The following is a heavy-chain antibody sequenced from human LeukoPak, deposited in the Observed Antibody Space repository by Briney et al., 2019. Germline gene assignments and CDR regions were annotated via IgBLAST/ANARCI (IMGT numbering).Heavy chain of an antibody. CDR3: ARAGRWEGRPHAFDI. J-gene: IGHJ3*02. D-gene: IGHD1-26*01. Sequence: SETLSLTCTVSGGSVSSYYWSWIRQPPGKGLEWIGYIYYSGITNYNPSLKSRVTISVDTSKNQFSLKLSSVTAADTAVYYCARAGRWEGRPHAFDIWGQGTLVTVSS. CDR2: IYYSGIT. V-gene: IGHV4-59*02. CDR1: GGSVSSYY.